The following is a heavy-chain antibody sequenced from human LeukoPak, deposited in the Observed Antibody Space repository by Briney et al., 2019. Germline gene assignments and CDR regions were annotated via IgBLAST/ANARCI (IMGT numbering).Heavy chain of an antibody. CDR1: GGSFSDDY. J-gene: IGHJ4*02. D-gene: IGHD3-22*01. V-gene: IGHV4-34*01. Sequence: SETLSLTCAVYGGSFSDDYWSWIRQPPGKGLEWIGEINHSGSTNYNPSLKSRVTISVDTSKNQFSLKLSSVTAADTAVYYCARLPTRIVVASTRNFDYWGQGTLVTVSS. CDR3: ARLPTRIVVASTRNFDY. CDR2: INHSGST.